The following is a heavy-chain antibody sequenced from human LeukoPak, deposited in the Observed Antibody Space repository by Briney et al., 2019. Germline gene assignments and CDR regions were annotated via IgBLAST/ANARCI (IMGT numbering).Heavy chain of an antibody. Sequence: GGSLRLSCAASEFTFSTYWMNWVRQAPGKGLEWVASIKQDGSEKNYVDSVKGRFTISRDNAENSLYLQMNSLRAEDTAVYYCARRASNYDFWSGYNVWGKGTTVTVSS. V-gene: IGHV3-7*01. J-gene: IGHJ6*04. CDR2: IKQDGSEK. CDR3: ARRASNYDFWSGYNV. CDR1: EFTFSTYW. D-gene: IGHD3-3*01.